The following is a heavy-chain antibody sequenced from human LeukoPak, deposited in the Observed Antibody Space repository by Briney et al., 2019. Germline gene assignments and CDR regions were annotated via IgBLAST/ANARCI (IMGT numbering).Heavy chain of an antibody. CDR1: GFSFSSFW. J-gene: IGHJ4*02. CDR3: GKGSVTELDF. D-gene: IGHD2-21*02. Sequence: GGSLRLSCAASGFSFSSFWMSWVRQAPGGRLEWMANIKYDGSEKGYVDSVKGRFTISRDNAKNSLYLQMDSLRAEDTAVYYCGKGSVTELDFWGQGILVAVSS. CDR2: IKYDGSEK. V-gene: IGHV3-7*01.